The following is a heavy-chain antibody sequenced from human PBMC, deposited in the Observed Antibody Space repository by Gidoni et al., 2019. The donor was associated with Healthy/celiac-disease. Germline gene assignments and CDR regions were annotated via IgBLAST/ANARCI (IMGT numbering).Heavy chain of an antibody. Sequence: QVQLVESGGGVVQPGRSLRLSCAASGFPFSSYAMHWVRQAPGKGLEWVAVISYDGSNKYYADSVKGRFTISRDNSKNTLYLQMNSLRAEDTAVYYCARGEGHSSGWYGAFDIWGQGTMVTVSS. CDR2: ISYDGSNK. CDR1: GFPFSSYA. CDR3: ARGEGHSSGWYGAFDI. V-gene: IGHV3-30-3*01. D-gene: IGHD6-19*01. J-gene: IGHJ3*02.